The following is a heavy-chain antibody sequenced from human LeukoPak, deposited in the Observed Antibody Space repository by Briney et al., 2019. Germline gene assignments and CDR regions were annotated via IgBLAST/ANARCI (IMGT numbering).Heavy chain of an antibody. CDR1: GYTLTELS. D-gene: IGHD3-9*01. V-gene: IGHV1-24*01. Sequence: ASVKVSCKVSGYTLTELSMHWVRQAPGKGLEWMGGFDPEDGETIYVQKFQGRVTMTEDTSTDTAYMGLSSLRSEDTAVYYCATLHILTGYSKNWFDPWGQGTLVTVSS. CDR3: ATLHILTGYSKNWFDP. CDR2: FDPEDGET. J-gene: IGHJ5*02.